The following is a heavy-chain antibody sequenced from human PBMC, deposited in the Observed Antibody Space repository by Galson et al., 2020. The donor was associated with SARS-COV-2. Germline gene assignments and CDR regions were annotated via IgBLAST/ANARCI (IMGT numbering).Heavy chain of an antibody. CDR1: GLTFSNAW. J-gene: IGHJ6*02. CDR3: TTEGAVGEDIVVVPAAMYYYYYGMDV. Sequence: GGSLRLSCAASGLTFSNAWMSWVRQAPGKGLEWVGRIKSKTDGGTTDYAAPVKGRFTISRDDSKNTLYLQMNSLKTEDTAVYYCTTEGAVGEDIVVVPAAMYYYYYGMDVWGQGTTVTVSS. CDR2: IKSKTDGGTT. V-gene: IGHV3-15*01. D-gene: IGHD2-2*01.